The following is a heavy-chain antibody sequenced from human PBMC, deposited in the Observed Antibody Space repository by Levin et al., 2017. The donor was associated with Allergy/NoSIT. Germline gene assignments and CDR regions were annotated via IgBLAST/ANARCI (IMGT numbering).Heavy chain of an antibody. Sequence: PGGSLRLSCAASGFTVSSNYMSWVRQAPGKGLEWVSLIYSGGSTYYADSVKGRFTISRDNSKNTLYLQMNSLRAEDTAVYYCARKGPPSSVVVPAAYDYWGQGTLVTVSS. CDR1: GFTVSSNY. CDR3: ARKGPPSSVVVPAAYDY. CDR2: IYSGGST. V-gene: IGHV3-66*01. J-gene: IGHJ4*02. D-gene: IGHD2-2*01.